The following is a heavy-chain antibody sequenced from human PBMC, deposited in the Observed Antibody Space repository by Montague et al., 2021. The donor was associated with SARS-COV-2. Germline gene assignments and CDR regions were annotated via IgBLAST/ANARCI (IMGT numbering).Heavy chain of an antibody. D-gene: IGHD4-23*01. CDR2: XFWDDDK. CDR3: AHKVKWELYYFDY. CDR1: GFSHSTSGDG. J-gene: IGHJ4*02. Sequence: PALVKPTQTLTLTCTVSGFSHSTSGDGVGWIRQPPGKALEWLALXFWDDDKRYSPSLKNRVTITKDTSKNQVVLRMTNMDPLDTATYYCAHKVKWELYYFDYWGQGTLVTVSS. V-gene: IGHV2-5*02.